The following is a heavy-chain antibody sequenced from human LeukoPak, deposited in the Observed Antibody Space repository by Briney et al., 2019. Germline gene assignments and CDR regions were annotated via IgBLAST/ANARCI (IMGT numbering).Heavy chain of an antibody. CDR2: IFSGGTT. CDR3: ARGVLGYSYGFDF. CDR1: GFTVISNY. Sequence: QPGGSLRLSCAASGFTVISNYMTWVRQAPGKGLEWVSVIFSGGTTYYADSVKGRFTISRHNSENTLYLQMNSLRGEDTAVYYCARGVLGYSYGFDFWGQGTLVTVSS. J-gene: IGHJ4*02. D-gene: IGHD5-18*01. V-gene: IGHV3-53*04.